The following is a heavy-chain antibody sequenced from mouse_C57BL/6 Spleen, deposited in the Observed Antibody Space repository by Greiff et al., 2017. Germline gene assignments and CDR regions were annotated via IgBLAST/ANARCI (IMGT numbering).Heavy chain of an antibody. Sequence: EVKLQESGGGLVQPGGSLSLSCAASGFTFTDYYMSWVRQPPGKALEWLGFIRNKANGYTTEYSASVKGRFTISRDNSQSILYLQMNALRAEDSATYYCARDYGSSYGIDYWGQGTTLTVSS. CDR2: IRNKANGYTT. V-gene: IGHV7-3*01. CDR3: ARDYGSSYGIDY. J-gene: IGHJ2*01. D-gene: IGHD1-1*01. CDR1: GFTFTDYY.